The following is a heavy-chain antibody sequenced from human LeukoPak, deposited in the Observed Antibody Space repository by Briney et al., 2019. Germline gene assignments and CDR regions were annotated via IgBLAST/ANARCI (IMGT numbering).Heavy chain of an antibody. CDR1: GGSISSGGYY. V-gene: IGHV4-31*03. CDR2: IYYSGST. D-gene: IGHD3-22*01. CDR3: ARSGSSGYPRGNGMDV. Sequence: PSQTLSLTCTVSGGSISSGGYYWSWIRQHPGKGLEWIGYIYYSGSTYYNPSLKSRVTISVDTSKNQFSLKLSSVTAADTAVYYCARSGSSGYPRGNGMDVWGQGTTVTVSS. J-gene: IGHJ6*02.